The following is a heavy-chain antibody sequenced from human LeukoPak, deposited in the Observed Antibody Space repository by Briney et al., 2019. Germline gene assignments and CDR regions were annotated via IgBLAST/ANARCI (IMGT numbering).Heavy chain of an antibody. CDR2: IYSDGST. Sequence: GGSLRLSCAASGFTVSSNYMTWVRQAPGEGLEWLSVIYSDGSTYYADSVRGRFTILRDNSKNTLYLQMNSLRAEDTAVYYCARLPIVVITSGGYWGQGTLVTVSS. D-gene: IGHD3-22*01. J-gene: IGHJ4*02. CDR3: ARLPIVVITSGGY. CDR1: GFTVSSNY. V-gene: IGHV3-53*01.